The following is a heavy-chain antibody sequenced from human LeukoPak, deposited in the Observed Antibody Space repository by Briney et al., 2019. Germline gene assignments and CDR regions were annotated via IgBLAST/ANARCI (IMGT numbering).Heavy chain of an antibody. Sequence: LXXXXXXSGXXVSDNYMSWVRQAPGKGLEWVSLISGGGATYYTDSVKDRFTISRDNSKNTLYLQMNSLSAEDTAVYYCARETGTAVGDYWGQGTLVTVSS. CDR1: GXXVSDNY. V-gene: IGHV3-66*01. CDR2: ISGGGAT. CDR3: ARETGTAVGDY. J-gene: IGHJ4*02. D-gene: IGHD6-19*01.